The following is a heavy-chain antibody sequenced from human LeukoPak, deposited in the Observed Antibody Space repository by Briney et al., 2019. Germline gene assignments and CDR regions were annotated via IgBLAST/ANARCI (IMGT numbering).Heavy chain of an antibody. V-gene: IGHV4-59*01. Sequence: TSETLSLTCTVSGGSIRNSYWSWIRQPPGKGLEWIGYIFYNGDTNYNPSLKGRVTMSVDTSKNQFSLKLNSVTAADTAVYYCARRAASAIVYYYFYMDVWGKGTTVTVSS. CDR1: GGSIRNSY. D-gene: IGHD2-2*02. J-gene: IGHJ6*03. CDR3: ARRAASAIVYYYFYMDV. CDR2: IFYNGDT.